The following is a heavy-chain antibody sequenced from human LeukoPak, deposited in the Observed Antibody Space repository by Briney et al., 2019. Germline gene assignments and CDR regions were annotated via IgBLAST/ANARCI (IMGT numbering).Heavy chain of an antibody. D-gene: IGHD5-18*01. CDR1: GFTFSSNW. J-gene: IGHJ4*02. Sequence: GGSLRLSCAASGFTFSSNWMHWVRQAPGKGLEWVSGISWNSGSIGYADSVKGRFTISRDNAKTSLYLQMNSLRAEDTAVYYCARDLSGVTGYTYGRGIDYWGQGTLVTVSS. V-gene: IGHV3-74*01. CDR2: ISWNSGSI. CDR3: ARDLSGVTGYTYGRGIDY.